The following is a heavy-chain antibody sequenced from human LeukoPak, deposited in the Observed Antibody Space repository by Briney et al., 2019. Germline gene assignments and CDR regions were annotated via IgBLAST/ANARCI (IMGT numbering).Heavy chain of an antibody. CDR1: GGSVSRVSLY. D-gene: IGHD2-15*01. CDR3: ARGGPSWWYGFDT. Sequence: PSGTLSLTCTVSGGSVSRVSLYWAWIRQSPGKGLEWIGYVYYTGSTNYNPSLKSRVSISIDTSKNQFSLKLNSVTAAATAVYYCARGGPSWWYGFDTWGQGTMVTVSS. J-gene: IGHJ3*02. V-gene: IGHV4-61*01. CDR2: VYYTGST.